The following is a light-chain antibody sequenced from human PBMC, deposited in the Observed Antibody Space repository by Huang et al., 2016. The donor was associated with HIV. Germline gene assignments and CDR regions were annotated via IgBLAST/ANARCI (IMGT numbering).Light chain of an antibody. CDR3: QQSYNTPPT. V-gene: IGKV1-39*01. CDR2: GAS. J-gene: IGKJ1*01. Sequence: VGDRVTITCRATQSISNYVNWYQQKPGKAPTRLIYGASTLQSGVPSRFSGSGSRTDFTLTISSLQPEDFTTYYCQQSYNTPPTFGQGTKVEI. CDR1: QSISNY.